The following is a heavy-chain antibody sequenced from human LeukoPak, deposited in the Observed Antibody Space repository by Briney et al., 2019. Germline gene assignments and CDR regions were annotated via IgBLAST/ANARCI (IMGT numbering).Heavy chain of an antibody. CDR3: ARDGGVTVTPGFDY. D-gene: IGHD4-17*01. Sequence: GGSLRLSCAASGFTFSSYEMNWVRQAPGKGLEWVSYISSSGSTIYYADSVKGRFTISRDNAKNSLYLQMNGLRAEDTAVYYCARDGGVTVTPGFDYWGQGTLVTVSS. CDR2: ISSSGSTI. CDR1: GFTFSSYE. V-gene: IGHV3-48*03. J-gene: IGHJ4*02.